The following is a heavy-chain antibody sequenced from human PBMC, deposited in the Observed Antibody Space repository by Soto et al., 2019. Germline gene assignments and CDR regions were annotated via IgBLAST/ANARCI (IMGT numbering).Heavy chain of an antibody. J-gene: IGHJ4*02. CDR1: GGTFSSYA. Sequence: SVKVSCKTSGGTFSSYAISWARQAPGQGLEWMGGIVPLFRTTNYAQKFQGRVTITADTSTYTVYMELSGLRSGDTAVYYCAKANSGDDDEFDYWGQGTQVTVSS. CDR3: AKANSGDDDEFDY. D-gene: IGHD5-12*01. CDR2: IVPLFRTT. V-gene: IGHV1-69*06.